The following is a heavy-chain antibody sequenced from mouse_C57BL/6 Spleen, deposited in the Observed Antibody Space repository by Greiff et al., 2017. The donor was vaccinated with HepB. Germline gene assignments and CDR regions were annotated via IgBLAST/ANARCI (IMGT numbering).Heavy chain of an antibody. CDR1: GFTFSSYA. CDR2: ISDGGSYT. J-gene: IGHJ4*01. V-gene: IGHV5-4*03. CDR3: ARRRDGFSAMDY. Sequence: EVKVVESGGGLVKPGGSLKLSCAASGFTFSSYAMSWVRQTPEKRLEWVATISDGGSYTYYPDNVKGRFTISRDKAKNNLYLQMSHLKSEDTAMYYCARRRDGFSAMDYWGQGTSVTVSS. D-gene: IGHD2-3*01.